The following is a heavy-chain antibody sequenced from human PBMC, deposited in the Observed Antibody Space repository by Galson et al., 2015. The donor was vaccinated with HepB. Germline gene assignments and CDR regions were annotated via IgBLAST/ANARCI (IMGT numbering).Heavy chain of an antibody. CDR3: AKGRRAGSSSSWYNY. Sequence: ETLSLTCVVSGGSISTNNWWSWIRQPPGKGLEWIGDIWHTVTTNYNPSLQSRLTVSLDRSKKQFSLNLTTVSAADTAVYYCAKGRRAGSSSSWYNYWGQGILVTVSS. V-gene: IGHV4/OR15-8*02. CDR1: GGSISTNNW. D-gene: IGHD2-2*02. CDR2: IWHTVTT. J-gene: IGHJ4*02.